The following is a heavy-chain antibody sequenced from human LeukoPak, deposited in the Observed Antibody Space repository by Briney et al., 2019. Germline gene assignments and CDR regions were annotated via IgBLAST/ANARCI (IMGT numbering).Heavy chain of an antibody. Sequence: GGSLRLSCAASGFTFSSYSMNWVRQAPGKGLEWVSSISSSSSYIYYADSVKGRFTISRDNAKNSLYLQMNSLRAEDTAVYYCAKDTPPYDFWSGYYGYWGQGTLVTVSS. D-gene: IGHD3-3*01. CDR3: AKDTPPYDFWSGYYGY. CDR2: ISSSSSYI. V-gene: IGHV3-21*01. J-gene: IGHJ4*02. CDR1: GFTFSSYS.